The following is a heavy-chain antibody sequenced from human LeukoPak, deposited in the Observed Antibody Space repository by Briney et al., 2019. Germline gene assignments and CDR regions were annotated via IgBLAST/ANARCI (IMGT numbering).Heavy chain of an antibody. D-gene: IGHD3-3*01. Sequence: SQTLPLTCTVSGGSISSGDYYWSWIRQPPGRALAWIGYIYYSGSTYYNPSLKSRVTISVDTSKNQFSLKLSSVTAADTAVYYCARDKRTILAFDPWGQGTLVTVSS. CDR2: IYYSGST. CDR1: GGSISSGDYY. V-gene: IGHV4-30-4*08. J-gene: IGHJ5*02. CDR3: ARDKRTILAFDP.